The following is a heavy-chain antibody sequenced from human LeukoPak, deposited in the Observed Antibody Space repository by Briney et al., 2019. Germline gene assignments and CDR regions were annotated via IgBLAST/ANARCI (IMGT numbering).Heavy chain of an antibody. CDR2: IYSGGST. Sequence: TGGSLRLSRAASGFTVSSNYMSWVRQAPGKGLEWVSVIYSGGSTYYADSVKGRFTFSRDNSKTTLFLQMNSLRVGDTPVYYCARVSTGSYYMDLWGQGTLVTVSS. CDR3: ARVSTGSYYMDL. CDR1: GFTVSSNY. D-gene: IGHD3-10*01. J-gene: IGHJ5*02. V-gene: IGHV3-53*01.